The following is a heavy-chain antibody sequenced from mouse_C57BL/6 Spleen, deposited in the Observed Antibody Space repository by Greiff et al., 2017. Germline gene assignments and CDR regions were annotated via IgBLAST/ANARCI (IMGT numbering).Heavy chain of an antibody. CDR2: ISSGSSTI. Sequence: VQLQQSGGGLVKPGGSLKLSCAASGFTFSDYGMHWVRQAPEKGLEWVAYISSGSSTIYYADTVKGRFTISRDNAKNTLFLQMTSLRSEDTAMYYCARDPIYYYGSSSGYFDYWGQGTTLTVSS. V-gene: IGHV5-17*01. CDR3: ARDPIYYYGSSSGYFDY. D-gene: IGHD1-1*01. CDR1: GFTFSDYG. J-gene: IGHJ2*01.